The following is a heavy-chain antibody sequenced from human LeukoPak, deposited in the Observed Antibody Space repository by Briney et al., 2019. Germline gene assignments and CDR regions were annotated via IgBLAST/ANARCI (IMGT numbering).Heavy chain of an antibody. J-gene: IGHJ4*02. CDR3: AMSATYYYDSSGYYPRGYFDY. D-gene: IGHD3-22*01. Sequence: ASVKVSCKASGYTFTSYGISWVRQAPGQGLEWMGWISAYNGNTNCAQKLQGRVTMTTDTSTGTAYMELRSLRSDDTAVYYCAMSATYYYDSSGYYPRGYFDYWGQGTLVTVSS. CDR2: ISAYNGNT. CDR1: GYTFTSYG. V-gene: IGHV1-18*01.